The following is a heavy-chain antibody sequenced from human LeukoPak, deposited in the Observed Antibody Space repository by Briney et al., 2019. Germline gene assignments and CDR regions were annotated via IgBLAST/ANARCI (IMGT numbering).Heavy chain of an antibody. CDR2: ISGSGGNT. CDR1: GFTFSSYA. V-gene: IGHV3-23*01. Sequence: GGSLRLSCAASGFTFSSYAMSWVRQARGEGLEWVSAISGSGGNTYYADSVKSRFTISRDNSKNTLYLQMNSLRAEDTAVYYCAKGRYAGALWGQGTLVTVSS. CDR3: AKGRYAGAL. D-gene: IGHD5-12*01. J-gene: IGHJ4*02.